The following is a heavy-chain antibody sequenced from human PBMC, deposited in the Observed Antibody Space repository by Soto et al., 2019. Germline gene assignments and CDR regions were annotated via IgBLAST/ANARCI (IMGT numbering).Heavy chain of an antibody. CDR3: ARKEDGYNRLFDY. Sequence: PSETLSLTCTVSGVSINSRGYYWGWICQPPGKGLEWIESMFYSGTTYYNPSLKSRITIAVDSSKNQFSLSLSSVTAADTAFYYCARKEDGYNRLFDYWGQGILVTVSS. D-gene: IGHD5-12*01. CDR1: GVSINSRGYY. V-gene: IGHV4-39*01. J-gene: IGHJ4*02. CDR2: MFYSGTT.